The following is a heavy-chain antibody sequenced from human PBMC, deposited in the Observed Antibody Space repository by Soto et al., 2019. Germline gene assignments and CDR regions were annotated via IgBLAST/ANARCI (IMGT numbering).Heavy chain of an antibody. J-gene: IGHJ6*02. Sequence: QVQLQESGPGLVKPSQTLSLTCTVSGGSISSGDYYWSWIRQPPGKGLEWIGFIYYTGSTYYNPSLKSRLTISVDPSKNQFSLKLSSVTAADTAVYYCAIVRFRTSGDDYYGMDVWGQGTTVTFSS. V-gene: IGHV4-30-4*01. D-gene: IGHD3-10*01. CDR3: AIVRFRTSGDDYYGMDV. CDR1: GGSISSGDYY. CDR2: IYYTGST.